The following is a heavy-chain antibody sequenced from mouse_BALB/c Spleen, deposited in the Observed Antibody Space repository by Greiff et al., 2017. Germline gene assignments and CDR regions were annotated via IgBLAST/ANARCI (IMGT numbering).Heavy chain of an antibody. V-gene: IGHV2-6-7*01. CDR1: GFSLTGYG. J-gene: IGHJ4*01. Sequence: VQLQQSGPGLVAPSQSLSITCTVSGFSLTGYGVNWVRQPPGKGLEWLGMIWGDGSTDYNSALKSRLSISKDNSKSQVFLKMNSLQTDDTARYYCARLITTATGAMDYWGQGTSVTVSS. CDR2: IWGDGST. D-gene: IGHD1-2*01. CDR3: ARLITTATGAMDY.